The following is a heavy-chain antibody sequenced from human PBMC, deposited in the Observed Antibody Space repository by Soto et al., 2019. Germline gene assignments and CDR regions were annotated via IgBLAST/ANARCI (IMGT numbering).Heavy chain of an antibody. D-gene: IGHD5-12*01. J-gene: IGHJ6*02. CDR1: GGTFNNYP. Sequence: SVKVSCKASGGTFNNYPITWVRQAPGQGLEWMGGSIPIFGTANYAQKFQGRVTISVDESTSTAYMELSSLRSEDTAVYYCARGRGYSGDDHYYYFDMDVWGQGTTVTAP. CDR3: ARGRGYSGDDHYYYFDMDV. CDR2: SIPIFGTA. V-gene: IGHV1-69*13.